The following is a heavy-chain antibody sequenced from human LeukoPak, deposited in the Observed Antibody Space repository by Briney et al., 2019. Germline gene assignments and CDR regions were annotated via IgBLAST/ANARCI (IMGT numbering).Heavy chain of an antibody. J-gene: IGHJ6*02. D-gene: IGHD4-17*01. CDR3: ARDWASTVTTFYYGMDV. CDR2: IYTSGST. V-gene: IGHV4-4*07. CDR1: GGSISSYY. Sequence: SETLSLTCTVSGGSISSYYWSWIRQPAGKGLEWIGRIYTSGSTNYNPSLESRVTMSVDTSKNQFSLKLSSVTAADTAVYYCARDWASTVTTFYYGMDVWGQGTTVTVSS.